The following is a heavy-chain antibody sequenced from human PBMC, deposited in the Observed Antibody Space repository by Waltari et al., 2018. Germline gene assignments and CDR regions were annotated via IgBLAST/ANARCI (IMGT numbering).Heavy chain of an antibody. CDR3: AREALGSITLIVVAPGGGYFEY. Sequence: QVQLQESGPGLVKPSETLSLTCAVSGYSISSGYYWGWIRQPPGKGLEWMGNIYHTWNTYYNPSLRSRVTMSVDTSKNQFSLKLSSVTAADTAVYYCAREALGSITLIVVAPGGGYFEYWGQGTLVTVSS. CDR1: GYSISSGYY. CDR2: IYHTWNT. J-gene: IGHJ4*02. V-gene: IGHV4-38-2*02. D-gene: IGHD3-22*01.